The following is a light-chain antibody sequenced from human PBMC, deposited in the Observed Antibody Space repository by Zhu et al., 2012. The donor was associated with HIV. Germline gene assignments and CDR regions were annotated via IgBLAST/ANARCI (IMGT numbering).Light chain of an antibody. CDR3: QQYGASPFT. V-gene: IGKV3-20*01. J-gene: IGKJ5*01. Sequence: EIVLTQSPGTLSLSPGERATLSCRASQTVSHNFLAWYRQTPGQAPRLLIFGASSRATGIPDRFSGGGSGTDFTLTISRLEAEDFAVYFCQQYGASPFTFGQGTRLEIK. CDR2: GAS. CDR1: QTVSHNF.